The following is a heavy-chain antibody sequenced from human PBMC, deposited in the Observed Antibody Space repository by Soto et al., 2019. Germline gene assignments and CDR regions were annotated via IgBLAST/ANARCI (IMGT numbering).Heavy chain of an antibody. CDR3: ATGQDVRNYHGMDV. CDR1: GGTFSRYA. V-gene: IGHV1-69*12. Sequence: QVQLVQSGAEVKKPGSSVKVSCKASGGTFSRYAISWVRQAPGQGLEWMGGIIPIFGTANHAQKFQGRVTMSADESPSTVYTELGSMRSEDTAVYYCATGQDVRNYHGMDVWGQGTTVTVS. J-gene: IGHJ6*02. CDR2: IIPIFGTA.